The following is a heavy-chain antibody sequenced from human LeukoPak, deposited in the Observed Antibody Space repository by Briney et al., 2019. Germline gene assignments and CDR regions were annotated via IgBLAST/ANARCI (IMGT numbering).Heavy chain of an antibody. CDR2: ISSSSSTI. Sequence: PGGSLRLSCAASGFTFSSYSRNWVRQAPGKGLEWVSYISSSSSTIYYADSVKGRFTISRDNAKNSLYLQMNSLRAEDTAVYYCASDNIYSSGWFGYWGQGTLVTVSS. V-gene: IGHV3-48*01. CDR3: ASDNIYSSGWFGY. J-gene: IGHJ5*01. CDR1: GFTFSSYS. D-gene: IGHD6-19*01.